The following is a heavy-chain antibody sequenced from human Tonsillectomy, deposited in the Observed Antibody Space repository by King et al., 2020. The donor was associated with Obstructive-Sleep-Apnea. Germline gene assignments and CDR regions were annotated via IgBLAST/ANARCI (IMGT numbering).Heavy chain of an antibody. CDR2: IYYSGST. J-gene: IGHJ6*02. V-gene: IGHV4-31*03. Sequence: QLQESGPGLVKPSETLSLTCTVSGGSISSGGYYWSWIRQPPGKGLEWIGYIYYSGSTYYHPSLKSRVTISVDTSKNQFSLKLSSVTAADTAVYYCARCQGSDYYYGMDVWGQGTTVTVSS. D-gene: IGHD6-6*01. CDR3: ARCQGSDYYYGMDV. CDR1: GGSISSGGYY.